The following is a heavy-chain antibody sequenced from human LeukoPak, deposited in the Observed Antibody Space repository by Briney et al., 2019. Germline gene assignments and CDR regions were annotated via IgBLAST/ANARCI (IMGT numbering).Heavy chain of an antibody. V-gene: IGHV1-2*04. CDR3: ARAGDLGEDFDY. D-gene: IGHD3-10*01. CDR2: INPNSGGT. J-gene: IGHJ4*02. CDR1: GYTFTGYY. Sequence: ASVKVSCKASGYTFTGYYMRWVRQAPGQGLEWMGWINPNSGGTNYAQKFQGWVTMTRDTSISTAYMELSRLRSDDTAVYYCARAGDLGEDFDYWGQGTLVTVSS.